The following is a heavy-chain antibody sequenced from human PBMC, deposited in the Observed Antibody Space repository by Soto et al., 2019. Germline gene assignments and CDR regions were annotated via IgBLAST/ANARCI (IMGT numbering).Heavy chain of an antibody. J-gene: IGHJ6*02. CDR2: INPNSGGT. V-gene: IGHV1-2*02. CDR1: GYTFTGYY. D-gene: IGHD2-2*01. Sequence: ASVKVSCKASGYTFTGYYMHWVRQAPGQGLEWMGWINPNSGGTNYAQKFQGRVTMTRDTSISTAYMELRRLRSDDTAVYDCARDREAYCSSTSCYPVYYYGMDVWGQGTTVTVSS. CDR3: ARDREAYCSSTSCYPVYYYGMDV.